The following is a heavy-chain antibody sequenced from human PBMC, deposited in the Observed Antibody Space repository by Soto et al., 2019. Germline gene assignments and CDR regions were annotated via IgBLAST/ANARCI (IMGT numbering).Heavy chain of an antibody. CDR3: ARGGGISTPVNWFDP. V-gene: IGHV1-46*03. CDR1: GYTFTSYY. CDR2: INPSGGST. J-gene: IGHJ5*02. Sequence: ASVKVSCKASGYTFTSYYMHWVRQAPGQGLEWMGVINPSGGSTSYAQKFQGRVAMTGDTSTSTFYMELNGLRSEDTAVYYCARGGGISTPVNWFDPWGQGTQVTVSS. D-gene: IGHD3-16*01.